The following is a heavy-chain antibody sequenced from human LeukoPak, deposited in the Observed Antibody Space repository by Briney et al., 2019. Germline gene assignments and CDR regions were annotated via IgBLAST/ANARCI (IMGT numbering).Heavy chain of an antibody. V-gene: IGHV4-4*02. CDR2: IYHSGST. D-gene: IGHD3-10*01. J-gene: IGHJ4*02. CDR1: GGSISSSNW. CDR3: ARATQGMVRGVIITD. Sequence: SGTLSHTCAVSGGSISSSNWWSWVRQPPGKGLEWIGEIYHSGSTNYNPSLKSRVTISVDKSKNQFSLKLSSVTAADTAVYYCARATQGMVRGVIITDWGQGTLVTVSS.